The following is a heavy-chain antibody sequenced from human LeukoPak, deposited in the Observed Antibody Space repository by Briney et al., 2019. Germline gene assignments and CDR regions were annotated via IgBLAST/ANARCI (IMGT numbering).Heavy chain of an antibody. CDR1: GFTFSSYA. CDR2: ISGSGGST. J-gene: IGHJ6*02. CDR3: AKDPAYYYGSGSYYQDYYYAMDV. V-gene: IGHV3-23*01. D-gene: IGHD3-10*01. Sequence: GGSLRLSCAASGFTFSSYAMSWARQAPGKGLEWVSAISGSGGSTYYADSVKGRFTISRDNSKNKLYLQMNSLRAEDTAVYYCAKDPAYYYGSGSYYQDYYYAMDVWGQGTTVTVSS.